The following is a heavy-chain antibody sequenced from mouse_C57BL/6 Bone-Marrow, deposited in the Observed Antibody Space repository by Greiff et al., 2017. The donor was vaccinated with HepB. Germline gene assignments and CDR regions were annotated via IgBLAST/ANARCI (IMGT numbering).Heavy chain of an antibody. CDR1: GFTFSSYA. J-gene: IGHJ3*01. V-gene: IGHV5-4*03. Sequence: EVKVVESGGGLVKPGGSLKLSCAASGFTFSSYAMSWVRQTPEKRLEWVATISDGGSYTYYPDNVKGRFTISRDNAKNNLYLQMSHLKSEDTAMYYCARVDYSNYWFAYWGQGTLVTVSA. CDR2: ISDGGSYT. CDR3: ARVDYSNYWFAY. D-gene: IGHD2-5*01.